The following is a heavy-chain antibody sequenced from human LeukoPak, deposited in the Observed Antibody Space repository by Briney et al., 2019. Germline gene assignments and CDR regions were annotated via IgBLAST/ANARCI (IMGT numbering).Heavy chain of an antibody. CDR3: ARDGTAPGLYFDL. J-gene: IGHJ4*01. V-gene: IGHV3-7*01. D-gene: IGHD6-13*01. CDR2: IRQDGGEK. CDR1: GFTFTSYW. Sequence: QPGGSLRLSCAVSGFTFTSYWMNWVRPAPGKGLEWVASIRQDGGEKSYVDSVKGRFTISRDNIKDSLYLQMSSLRAEDTAVYYCARDGTAPGLYFDLWGQGTLVTVSS.